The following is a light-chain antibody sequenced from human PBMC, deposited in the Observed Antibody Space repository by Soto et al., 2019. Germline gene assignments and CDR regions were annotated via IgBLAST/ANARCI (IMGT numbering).Light chain of an antibody. J-gene: IGKJ2*01. CDR1: ESVRRK. CDR2: GAS. CDR3: QLYNNWPLT. V-gene: IGKV3-15*01. Sequence: EIVMTQSPVTLSVSPGERGTLSCRASESVRRKLAWYQQKPGQAPRLLRYGASTRATGIPARFSGSGSGTEFTLSISSLQSEDFAVYFCQLYNNWPLTFGQGTNLEIK.